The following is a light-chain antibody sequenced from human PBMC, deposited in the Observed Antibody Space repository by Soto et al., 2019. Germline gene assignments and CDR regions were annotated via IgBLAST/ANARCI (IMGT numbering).Light chain of an antibody. Sequence: EIVLTQSPAPLSLSPGERATLSCMASQSVSSYLAWYQQKPGQAPRLLIFDASSRATGIPDRFSGSGAGTDFTLTISRLEPEDVAVYYCQKYGSSSITLCQGTRLEIK. CDR1: QSVSSY. CDR3: QKYGSSSIT. V-gene: IGKV3-20*01. J-gene: IGKJ5*01. CDR2: DAS.